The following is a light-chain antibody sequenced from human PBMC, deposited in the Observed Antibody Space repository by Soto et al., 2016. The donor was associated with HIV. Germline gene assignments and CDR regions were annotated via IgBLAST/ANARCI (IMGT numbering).Light chain of an antibody. CDR2: DDT. J-gene: IGLJ1*01. CDR3: QVWDMSSGV. Sequence: SYELTQPPSVSVAPGKTAKITCVGDNIGRKTVHWYQQKPGQAPVLVVYDDTGRPSGIPERSSGSNSGSAATLTISRVEAGDEADYYCQVWDMSSGVFGTGTKVTVL. CDR1: NIGRKT. V-gene: IGLV3-21*03.